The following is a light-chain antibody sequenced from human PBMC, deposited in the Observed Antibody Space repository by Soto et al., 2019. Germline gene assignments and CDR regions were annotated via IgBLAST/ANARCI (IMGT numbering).Light chain of an antibody. CDR3: QQYYSIPYT. Sequence: DIVMTQSPDSLAVSLGERATINCKSSQTILYRSNNKNCLTWYQQKPGQPPKLLIYWASTRESGVPDRFSGSGSGTDFTLTISSLQAEDVAVYYCQQYYSIPYTFGQGTKLEIK. CDR1: QTILYRSNNKNC. V-gene: IGKV4-1*01. CDR2: WAS. J-gene: IGKJ2*01.